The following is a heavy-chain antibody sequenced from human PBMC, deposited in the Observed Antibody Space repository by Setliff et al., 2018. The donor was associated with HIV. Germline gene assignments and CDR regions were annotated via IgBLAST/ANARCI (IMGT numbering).Heavy chain of an antibody. CDR3: ARGPLFGNQYYPYHYMDV. V-gene: IGHV1-3*04. CDR1: GYSLTTYG. Sequence: ASVKVSCKASGYSLTTYGIHWMRQAPGQRLEYMGWINTVNAGTKYSQRLQGRVSITRDTSAGTSYMELSGLRSEDMAVYYCARGPLFGNQYYPYHYMDVWGRGTTVTVSS. D-gene: IGHD3-3*01. J-gene: IGHJ6*03. CDR2: INTVNAGT.